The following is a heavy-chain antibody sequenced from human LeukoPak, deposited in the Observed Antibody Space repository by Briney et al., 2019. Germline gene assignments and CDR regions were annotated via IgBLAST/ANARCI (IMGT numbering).Heavy chain of an antibody. J-gene: IGHJ4*02. D-gene: IGHD3-9*01. V-gene: IGHV4-34*01. CDR3: GSGERYDILRSGYFDY. CDR1: GESFSNYY. CDR2: INHSGST. Sequence: ASETLSLTCAVYGESFSNYYWNWIRQPPGKGLEWIGEINHSGSTNYNPTLKRRVSILVRKSKNQFPLKLTAGTAADTAVLYCGSGERYDILRSGYFDYWGQGTLVTVSS.